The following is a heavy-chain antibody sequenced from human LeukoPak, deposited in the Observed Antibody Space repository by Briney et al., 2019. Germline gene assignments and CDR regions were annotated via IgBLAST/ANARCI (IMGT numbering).Heavy chain of an antibody. CDR2: INPNSGGT. D-gene: IGHD1-26*01. J-gene: IGHJ4*02. Sequence: ASVKVSCKASGYTFTGYYMHWVRQAPGQGLEWMGWINPNSGGTNYAQKFQGRVTMTRDTSISTAYMELSRLRSDDTAVYYFARDQALGGSYTPLVYFDYWGQGTLVTVSS. CDR1: GYTFTGYY. V-gene: IGHV1-2*02. CDR3: ARDQALGGSYTPLVYFDY.